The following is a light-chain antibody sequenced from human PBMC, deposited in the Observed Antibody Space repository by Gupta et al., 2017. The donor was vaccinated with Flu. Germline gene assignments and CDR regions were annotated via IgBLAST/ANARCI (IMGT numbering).Light chain of an antibody. CDR2: KAS. Sequence: DIHMTQSPSTLSASVGDRVTTTCRASQSISIWLDWYQQKPGKAPKLLIYKASSVESGVTSRFSGSGSGTEFTLTISSRQHDDFATYYCQQENSSSCPVGQGTKVEIK. CDR3: QQENSSSCP. V-gene: IGKV1-5*03. CDR1: QSISIW. J-gene: IGKJ1*01.